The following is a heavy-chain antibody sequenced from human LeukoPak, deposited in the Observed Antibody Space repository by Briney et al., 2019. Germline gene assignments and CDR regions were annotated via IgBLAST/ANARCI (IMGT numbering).Heavy chain of an antibody. J-gene: IGHJ6*02. V-gene: IGHV3-11*01. CDR1: GFTFSDYY. CDR3: ARGPYCSSTSCYPYYYGMDV. Sequence: GGSLRLSCAASGFTFSDYYMSWIRQAPGKGLEWVSYISSSGSTIYYADSVKGRFTISRDNAKNSLYLQMNSLRAEDTAVYYCARGPYCSSTSCYPYYYGMDVWGQGTTVTVS. CDR2: ISSSGSTI. D-gene: IGHD2-2*01.